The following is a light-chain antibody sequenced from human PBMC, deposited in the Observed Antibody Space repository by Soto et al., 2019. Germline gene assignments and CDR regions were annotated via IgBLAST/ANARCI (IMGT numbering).Light chain of an antibody. J-gene: IGKJ1*01. CDR2: LGS. CDR1: QSLLHSNGYNY. V-gene: IGKV2-28*01. CDR3: MQALQTPWT. Sequence: DIVMTQSPLSLPVTPGEPASISCRSSQSLLHSNGYNYLDWYLQKPAQSPQLLIYLGSNRASGVPDRVSGSESGTDFTLKISRVEAEDVGVYYCMQALQTPWTFGQGTKVEIK.